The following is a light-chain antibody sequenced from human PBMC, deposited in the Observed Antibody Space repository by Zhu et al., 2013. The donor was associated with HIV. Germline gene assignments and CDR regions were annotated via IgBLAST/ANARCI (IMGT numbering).Light chain of an antibody. J-gene: IGLJ3*02. CDR3: GTWDNSLSAPWV. Sequence: QSVLTQPPSVSAAPGQKVTISCSGSSSNIGNNYVSWYQQLPGTAPKLLIYDNNKRPSGIPDRFSGSKSGTSATLGITGLQTGDEADYYCGTWDNSLSAPWVFGGGTKLTVL. CDR2: DNN. CDR1: SSNIGNNY. V-gene: IGLV1-51*01.